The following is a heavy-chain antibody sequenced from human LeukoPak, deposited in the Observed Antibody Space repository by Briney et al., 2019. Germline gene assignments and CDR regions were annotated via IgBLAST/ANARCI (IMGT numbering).Heavy chain of an antibody. CDR3: ARALDV. Sequence: AGGSLRLPCVDSGLSFNTSAMHWVRQAPGKGLEWVAAISYDGSYTYYRDSVRGRFTISRDNSKNTMYLQMNSLRAEDTAMYYCARALDVWGKGTTVTVSS. V-gene: IGHV3-30*04. CDR2: ISYDGSYT. J-gene: IGHJ6*04. CDR1: GLSFNTSA.